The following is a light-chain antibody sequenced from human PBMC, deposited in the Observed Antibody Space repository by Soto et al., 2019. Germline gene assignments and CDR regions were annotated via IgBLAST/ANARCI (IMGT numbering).Light chain of an antibody. J-gene: IGLJ1*01. CDR1: NSDVGGYNY. CDR2: DVN. V-gene: IGLV2-14*03. Sequence: QSVLTQPASVSGSPGQSITISCTGTNSDVGGYNYVSWYQQHPGKAPKLMIYDVNNRPSGVSNRFSGSKSDNTASLTISGLQAEDEADYYCSSYTSSSTYVFGTGTKLTVL. CDR3: SSYTSSSTYV.